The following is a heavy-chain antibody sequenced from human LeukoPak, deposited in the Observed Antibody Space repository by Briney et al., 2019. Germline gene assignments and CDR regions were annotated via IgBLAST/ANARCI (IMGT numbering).Heavy chain of an antibody. D-gene: IGHD7-27*01. J-gene: IGHJ3*02. Sequence: PSETLSLTCTVSGGSISSSSYYWGWIRQPPGKGLEWIGSIYYSGSTYYNPSLKSRVTISVDTSKNQFSLKLSSVTAADTAVYYCARDTGDYWGLDAFDIWGQGTMVTVSS. CDR1: GGSISSSSYY. CDR2: IYYSGST. CDR3: ARDTGDYWGLDAFDI. V-gene: IGHV4-39*07.